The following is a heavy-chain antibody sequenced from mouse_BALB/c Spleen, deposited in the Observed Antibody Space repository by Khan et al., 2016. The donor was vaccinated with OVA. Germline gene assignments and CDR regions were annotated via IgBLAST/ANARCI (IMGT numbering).Heavy chain of an antibody. CDR1: GYIFTNYW. CDR3: AREEALYYFDY. V-gene: IGHV1-76*01. Sequence: QVQLKESGAELVRPGASVKLSCKTSGYIFTNYWIHWVKQRSGQGLEWIARIYPGTDNSYYNEKLKDRATLTADKSSSTVYMQLSSLKSEDSAVYFGAREEALYYFDYWGQGTTLTASS. CDR2: IYPGTDNS. J-gene: IGHJ2*01. D-gene: IGHD3-2*02.